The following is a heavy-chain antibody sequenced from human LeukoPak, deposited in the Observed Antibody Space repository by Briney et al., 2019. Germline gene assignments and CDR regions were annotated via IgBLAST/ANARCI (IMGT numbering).Heavy chain of an antibody. D-gene: IGHD1-26*01. CDR2: IYYSGST. CDR1: GGSISSSSYY. V-gene: IGHV4-39*07. CDR3: ARDLVGATAFDY. J-gene: IGHJ4*02. Sequence: PSETLSLTCTVSGGSISSSSYYWGWIRQPPGKGLEWIGSIYYSGSTYYNPSLKSRVTISVDTSRNQFSLKLNSVTAADTAVYYCARDLVGATAFDYWGQGTLVTVSS.